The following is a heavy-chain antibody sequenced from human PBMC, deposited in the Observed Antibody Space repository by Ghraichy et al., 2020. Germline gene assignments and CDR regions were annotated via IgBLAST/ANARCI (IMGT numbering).Heavy chain of an antibody. Sequence: SETLSLTCAVYGGSFSGYYWSWIRQPPGKGLEWIGEINHSGSTNYNPSLKSRVTISVDTSKNQFSLKLSSVTAADTAVYYCARSPGAQTSCYGVRRCWFDPWGQGTLVTVSS. CDR3: ARSPGAQTSCYGVRRCWFDP. V-gene: IGHV4-34*01. CDR1: GGSFSGYY. CDR2: INHSGST. J-gene: IGHJ5*02. D-gene: IGHD2-2*01.